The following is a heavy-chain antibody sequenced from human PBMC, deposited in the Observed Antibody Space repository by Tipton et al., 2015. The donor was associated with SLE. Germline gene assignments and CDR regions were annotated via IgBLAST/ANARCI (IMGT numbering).Heavy chain of an antibody. V-gene: IGHV1-18*01. J-gene: IGHJ4*02. D-gene: IGHD5-18*01. CDR3: ARVALSGYSYGLYYFDY. CDR1: GYTFTSYG. Sequence: QLVQSGPEVKKPGASVKVSCKASGYTFTSYGISWVRQAPGQGLEWMGWISAYNGNTNYAQKLQGRVTMTTDTSTSTAYMELRSLRSDDTAVYYCARVALSGYSYGLYYFDYWGQGTLVTVSS. CDR2: ISAYNGNT.